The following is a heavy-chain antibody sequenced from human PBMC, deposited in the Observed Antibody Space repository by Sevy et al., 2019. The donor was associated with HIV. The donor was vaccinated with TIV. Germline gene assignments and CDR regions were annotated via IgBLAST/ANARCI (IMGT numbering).Heavy chain of an antibody. Sequence: ASVKVSCKASGGTFSNYAISWVRQAPGQGLEWMGGFIPMFDTANSAQKFQGRVTLTADGSTSTAYMELSRLRSEDTAVYYCVSSYYESSGYSPLYYYGMDVWGQGTTVTVSS. J-gene: IGHJ6*02. CDR3: VSSYYESSGYSPLYYYGMDV. V-gene: IGHV1-69*13. D-gene: IGHD3-22*01. CDR2: FIPMFDTA. CDR1: GGTFSNYA.